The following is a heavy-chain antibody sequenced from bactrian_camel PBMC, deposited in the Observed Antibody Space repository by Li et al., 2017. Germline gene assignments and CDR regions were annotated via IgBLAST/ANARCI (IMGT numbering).Heavy chain of an antibody. CDR3: AAFDRAALTGQACVGLPTYATY. CDR2: KHRRDDEG. CDR1: YTRNSNW. J-gene: IGHJ4*01. D-gene: IGHD1*01. V-gene: IGHV3S6*01. Sequence: HVQLVESGGGSAQAGGSLRLSCVGYTRNSNWLGWFRQVLGKEREAVAVKHRRDDEGYYDDSVKGRFTISYDNANNTMYLQMNSLKPEDTATYYCAAFDRAALTGQACVGLPTYATYWGQGTQVTVS.